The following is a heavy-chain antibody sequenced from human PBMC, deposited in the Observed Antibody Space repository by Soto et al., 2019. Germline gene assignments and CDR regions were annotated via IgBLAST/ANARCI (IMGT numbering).Heavy chain of an antibody. V-gene: IGHV4-30-4*01. J-gene: IGHJ5*02. CDR1: GGSISSGDYY. Sequence: QVQLQESGPGLVKPSQTLSLTCTVSGGSISSGDYYWSWILQPPGKGLEWIGYIYYSGRTYFTPSLKSRVTISVDPAKSQSSLKLSSGIAAGTAVYYIASERHDRSGLDPWGQANLVSFSS. CDR3: ASERHDRSGLDP. CDR2: IYYSGRT. D-gene: IGHD6-25*01.